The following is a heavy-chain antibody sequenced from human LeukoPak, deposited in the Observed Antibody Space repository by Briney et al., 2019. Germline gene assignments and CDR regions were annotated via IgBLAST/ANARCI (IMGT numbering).Heavy chain of an antibody. V-gene: IGHV3-7*01. CDR3: TSANYGPAY. CDR2: IKQDGSEK. CDR1: GFTFSRYW. Sequence: GGSLRLSCAASGFTFSRYWMSWVRQAPGKGPEWVANIKQDGSEKYYVDSVRGRFTISRDNARTSLYLQMNSLRAEDTAVYYCTSANYGPAYWGQGTLVTVSS. J-gene: IGHJ4*02. D-gene: IGHD5-24*01.